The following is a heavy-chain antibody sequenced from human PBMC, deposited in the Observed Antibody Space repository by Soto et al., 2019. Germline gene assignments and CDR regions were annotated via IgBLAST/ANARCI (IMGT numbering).Heavy chain of an antibody. V-gene: IGHV4-39*01. CDR3: AIHGSGSQYPIDY. D-gene: IGHD3-10*01. CDR1: GGPISRSIYY. Sequence: QLQLQESGPGLVKPSETLSLNCTVSGGPISRSIYYWDWIRQPPGERLEYIGSIFESGTTHYNPSLRSRGTVSVDTSKNYFSLRLSSVTAADTAVYYCAIHGSGSQYPIDYWGQGTLVTVSS. J-gene: IGHJ4*02. CDR2: IFESGTT.